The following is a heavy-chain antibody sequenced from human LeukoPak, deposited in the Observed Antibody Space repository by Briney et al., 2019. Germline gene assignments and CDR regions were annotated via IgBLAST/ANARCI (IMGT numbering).Heavy chain of an antibody. V-gene: IGHV3-21*01. CDR3: ARDSPPDY. CDR1: GFTFSSYS. CDR2: ISSSSYI. Sequence: GGSLRLSCAASGFTFSSYSMNWVRQAPGKGLEWVSSISSSSYIYYADSVKGRFTISRDNAKNPLYLQMNSLRAEDTAIYYCARDSPPDYWGQGTLVTVSS. J-gene: IGHJ4*02.